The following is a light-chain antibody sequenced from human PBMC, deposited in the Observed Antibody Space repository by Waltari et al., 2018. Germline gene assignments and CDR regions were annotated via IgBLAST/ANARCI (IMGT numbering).Light chain of an antibody. CDR3: QQANSFPRT. Sequence: DIQMTQSPSSVSASVGDRVTITCRASQGISKWLAWYQQRPGKAPNLLIYAASSLQSAVSSRISGSGSGTEFTLTSSSLQPEDFATYYCQQANSFPRTFGGGTKVEIK. J-gene: IGKJ4*01. V-gene: IGKV1-12*01. CDR2: AAS. CDR1: QGISKW.